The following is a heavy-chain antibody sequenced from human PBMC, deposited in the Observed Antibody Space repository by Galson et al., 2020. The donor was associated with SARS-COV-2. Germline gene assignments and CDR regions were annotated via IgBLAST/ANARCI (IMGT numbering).Heavy chain of an antibody. CDR1: GFTFSSSA. CDR3: AKDWDNSGGFSWVFDV. Sequence: GGSLRPSCAAYGFTFSSSAMHCVSHPPSNGLEWVSGIPYDGNSEYYGDSVKGRFTISRDNSKNTLFLQMNSLRPEDTGLYYCAKDWDNSGGFSWVFDVWGHGTLVTVSS. V-gene: IGHV3-30*18. D-gene: IGHD6-19*01. J-gene: IGHJ4*01. CDR2: IPYDGNSE.